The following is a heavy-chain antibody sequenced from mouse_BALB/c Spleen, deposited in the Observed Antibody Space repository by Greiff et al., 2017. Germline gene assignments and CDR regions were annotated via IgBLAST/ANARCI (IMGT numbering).Heavy chain of an antibody. D-gene: IGHD2-3*01. J-gene: IGHJ4*01. CDR1: GYSITSDYA. Sequence: EVQLQQSGPGLVKPSQSLSLTCTVTGYSITSDYAWNWIRQFPGNKLEWMGYISYSGSTSYNPSLKSRISITRDTSKNQFFLQLNSVTTEDTATYYCARDYDGYYLYYAMDYWGQGTSVTVSS. CDR3: ARDYDGYYLYYAMDY. V-gene: IGHV3-2*02. CDR2: ISYSGST.